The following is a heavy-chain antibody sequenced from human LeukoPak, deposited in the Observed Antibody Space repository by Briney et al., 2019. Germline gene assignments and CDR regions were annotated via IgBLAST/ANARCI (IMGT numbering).Heavy chain of an antibody. CDR3: ARSLTHHYYDSMTDAFDI. CDR2: ISAYNGNT. V-gene: IGHV1-18*01. CDR1: GYTFTSYG. D-gene: IGHD3-22*01. J-gene: IGHJ3*02. Sequence: ASVKVSCKASGYTFTSYGTSWVRQAPGQGLEWMGWISAYNGNTNYAQKLQGRVTMTTDTSTSAAYMELRSLRSDDTAVYYCARSLTHHYYDSMTDAFDIWGQGTMVTVSS.